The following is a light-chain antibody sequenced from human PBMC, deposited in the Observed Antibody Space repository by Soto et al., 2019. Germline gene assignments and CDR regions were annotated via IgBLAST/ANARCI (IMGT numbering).Light chain of an antibody. V-gene: IGKV1-13*02. Sequence: AIPLTQSPSSLSASVGERVTITCRASQGISSTLAWYQQKPGKGPNLLIYAASSLQSGVPSRFSGSGSGTDFTLTISSLQPEDFATYYCQQFNTFPWTFGQGTRVEIK. CDR3: QQFNTFPWT. CDR1: QGISST. CDR2: AAS. J-gene: IGKJ1*01.